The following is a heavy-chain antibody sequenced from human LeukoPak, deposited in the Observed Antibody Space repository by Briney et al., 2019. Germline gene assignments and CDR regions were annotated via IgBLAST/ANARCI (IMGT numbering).Heavy chain of an antibody. Sequence: GASVKVSCKASGYTFTGYYMHWVRQAPGQGLEWMGWINPNSGGTNYAQKFQGRVTMTRDTSISTAYMELSRLRSDDTAVYYCARDWGIVVVPAACGMDVWGQGTTVTVSS. D-gene: IGHD2-2*01. CDR3: ARDWGIVVVPAACGMDV. CDR1: GYTFTGYY. V-gene: IGHV1-2*02. CDR2: INPNSGGT. J-gene: IGHJ6*02.